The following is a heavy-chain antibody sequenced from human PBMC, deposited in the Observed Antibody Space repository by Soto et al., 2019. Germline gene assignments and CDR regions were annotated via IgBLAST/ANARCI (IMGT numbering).Heavy chain of an antibody. V-gene: IGHV3-30*04. CDR3: ARERTSAVRGMDV. CDR1: GFTFSNYF. D-gene: IGHD3-10*02. J-gene: IGHJ6*02. Sequence: QVQLEESGGGVVQPGRSLRLSCVGSGFTFSNYFMHWVRQAPGKGLEWVAAISYAGSNEYYADSVKGRFTISRDNSKNTLTLQMSSLRAEDTALFFCARERTSAVRGMDVWGQATTVTVSS. CDR2: ISYAGSNE.